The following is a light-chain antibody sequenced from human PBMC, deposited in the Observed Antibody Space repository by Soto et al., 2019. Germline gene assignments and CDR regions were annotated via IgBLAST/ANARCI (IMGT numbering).Light chain of an antibody. CDR2: DAS. CDR1: ESISSW. J-gene: IGKJ4*01. V-gene: IGKV1-5*01. CDR3: QQYDNYKPLT. Sequence: DIQMTQSPSTVSGSVGDRVTITWGAIESISSWLAWYQQKPGKAPKLLIFDASSLESGTPSRFSGRRSGTQFTLTINGLQPDDFATYYCQQYDNYKPLTFGGGTKVDI.